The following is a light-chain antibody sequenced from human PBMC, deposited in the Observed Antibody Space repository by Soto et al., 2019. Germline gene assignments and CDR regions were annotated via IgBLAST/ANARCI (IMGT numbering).Light chain of an antibody. Sequence: EIVLTQSPATLSLSPCERATLSCRASQSVSSYLAWYQQKPGQAPRLLIYGASTRATGIPARFSGSGSGTEFTLTISSLQSEDFAVYYCQQYDSSPRTFGQGTKVDIK. V-gene: IGKV3-15*01. CDR2: GAS. J-gene: IGKJ1*01. CDR3: QQYDSSPRT. CDR1: QSVSSY.